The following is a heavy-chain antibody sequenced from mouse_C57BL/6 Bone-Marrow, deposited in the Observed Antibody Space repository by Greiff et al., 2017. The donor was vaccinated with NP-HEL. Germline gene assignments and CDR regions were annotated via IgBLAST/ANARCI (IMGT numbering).Heavy chain of an antibody. CDR3: ARQVYDGYYGSYAMDY. D-gene: IGHD2-3*01. CDR2: ISNGGGST. CDR1: GFTFSDYY. J-gene: IGHJ4*01. V-gene: IGHV5-12*01. Sequence: EVQLVESGGGLVQPGGSLKLSCAASGFTFSDYYMYWVRQTPEKRLEWVAYISNGGGSTYYPDTVKGRVTISRDNAKNTLYLQMSRLKSEDTAMYYCARQVYDGYYGSYAMDYWGQGTSVTVSS.